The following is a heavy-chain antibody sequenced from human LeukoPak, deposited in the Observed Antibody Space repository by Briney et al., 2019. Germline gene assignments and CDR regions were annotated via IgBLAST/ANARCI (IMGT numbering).Heavy chain of an antibody. CDR2: MNPNSGNT. J-gene: IGHJ5*02. Sequence: ASVKVSCRASGYTFTSYDINWVRQATGQGLEWMGWMNPNSGNTGSAQRFQGRITMTRDTSISTAYMELSSLRSEDTAVYYCARGPLVRLPSSFDPWGQGTLVTVSS. CDR1: GYTFTSYD. D-gene: IGHD3-16*02. CDR3: ARGPLVRLPSSFDP. V-gene: IGHV1-8*01.